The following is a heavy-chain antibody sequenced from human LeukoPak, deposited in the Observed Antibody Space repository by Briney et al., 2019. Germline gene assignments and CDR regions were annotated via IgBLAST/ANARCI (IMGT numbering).Heavy chain of an antibody. J-gene: IGHJ2*01. CDR1: GYTFTGYY. V-gene: IGHV1-2*02. D-gene: IGHD2-2*01. CDR2: INPNSGGT. Sequence: GASVKVSCKASGYTFTGYYMHWVRQAPGQGLEWMGWINPNSGGTNYAQKFQGRVTMTRDTSISTAYMELSRLRSDDTAVYYCARVYCSSTSCYYWYFDLWGRGTLVTVSS. CDR3: ARVYCSSTSCYYWYFDL.